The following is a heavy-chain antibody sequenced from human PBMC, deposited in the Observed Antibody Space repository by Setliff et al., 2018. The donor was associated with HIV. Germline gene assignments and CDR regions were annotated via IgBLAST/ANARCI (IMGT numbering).Heavy chain of an antibody. CDR1: GYSIRSGYY. V-gene: IGHV4-38-2*01. CDR3: ASRVYYYDDSATLREEGFVP. CDR2: MFRTGTS. D-gene: IGHD3-22*01. Sequence: SETLSLTCAVSGYSIRSGYYWGWIRQSPGKGLEWIGTMFRTGTSYYNPSLTSRVTISQDTSKNQFSLKLSFVTAADAAVSYCASRVYYYDDSATLREEGFVPWGQGTLVTVSS. J-gene: IGHJ5*02.